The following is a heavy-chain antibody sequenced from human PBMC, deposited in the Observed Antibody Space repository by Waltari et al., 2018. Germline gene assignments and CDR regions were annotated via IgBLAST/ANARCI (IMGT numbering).Heavy chain of an antibody. CDR3: ARDPSSGYFDY. V-gene: IGHV3-74*01. CDR1: GFTFSSYW. J-gene: IGHJ4*02. D-gene: IGHD3-22*01. CDR2: INSDGSRT. Sequence: EVQLVESGGGLVQPGGSLRLSCAASGFTFSSYWMHWVRQAPGKGLVWGSRINSDGSRTSYADSVKGRFTISRDNAKNTLYLQMNSLRAEDTAVYYCARDPSSGYFDYWGQGTLATVSS.